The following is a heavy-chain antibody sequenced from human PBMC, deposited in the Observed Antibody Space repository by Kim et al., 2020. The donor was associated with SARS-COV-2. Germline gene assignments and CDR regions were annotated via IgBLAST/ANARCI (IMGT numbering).Heavy chain of an antibody. Sequence: GGSLRLSCAASGFTFSSYGMHWVRQAPGKGLEWVAVISYDGSNKYYADSVKGRFTISRDNSKNTLYLQMNSLRAEDTAVYYCAKSDFWSGYYTARYYYYYRMDVWGQGTTVTVSS. CDR3: AKSDFWSGYYTARYYYYYRMDV. CDR2: ISYDGSNK. J-gene: IGHJ6*02. V-gene: IGHV3-30*18. D-gene: IGHD3-3*01. CDR1: GFTFSSYG.